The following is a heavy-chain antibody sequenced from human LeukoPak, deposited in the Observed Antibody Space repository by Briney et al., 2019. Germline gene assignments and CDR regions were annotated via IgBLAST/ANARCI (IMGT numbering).Heavy chain of an antibody. CDR3: ARLITGGFSYGYVDY. V-gene: IGHV4-39*01. CDR1: GFTFSSYA. CDR2: IYYSGST. J-gene: IGHJ4*02. Sequence: GSLRLSCAASGFTFSSYAMSWVRQAPGKGLEWIGSIYYSGSTYYNPSLKSRVTISVDTSKNQFSLKLSSVTAADTAVHYCARLITGGFSYGYVDYWGQGTLVTVSS. D-gene: IGHD5-18*01.